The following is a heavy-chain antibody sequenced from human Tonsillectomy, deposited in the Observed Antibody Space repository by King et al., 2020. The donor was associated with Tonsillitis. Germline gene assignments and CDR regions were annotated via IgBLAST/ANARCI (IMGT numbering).Heavy chain of an antibody. J-gene: IGHJ4*02. D-gene: IGHD3-22*01. V-gene: IGHV3-64*01. Sequence: VQLVESGGGLVQPGGSLRLSCAASGFTFSSYAMHWVRQAPGKGLDYVSAISSNGGSTYYANSVKGRFTISRDNSKNTLYLQMGSLRAEDMAVYYCARGTYYYDSSGYYYAVDYWGQGTLVTVSS. CDR3: ARGTYYYDSSGYYYAVDY. CDR2: ISSNGGST. CDR1: GFTFSSYA.